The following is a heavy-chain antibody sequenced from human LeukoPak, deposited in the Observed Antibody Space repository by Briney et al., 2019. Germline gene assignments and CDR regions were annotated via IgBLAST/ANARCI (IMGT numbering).Heavy chain of an antibody. CDR3: ARTLSYYYYMDV. CDR1: GYTFTSYD. J-gene: IGHJ6*03. Sequence: ASVKVSCKASGYTFTSYDINWVRQATGQGLEWMGWMNPNSGNTGYAQKFQGRVTMTRNTSISTAYMELSSLRSEGTAVYYCARTLSYYYYMDVWGKGTTVTVSS. V-gene: IGHV1-8*01. D-gene: IGHD2/OR15-2a*01. CDR2: MNPNSGNT.